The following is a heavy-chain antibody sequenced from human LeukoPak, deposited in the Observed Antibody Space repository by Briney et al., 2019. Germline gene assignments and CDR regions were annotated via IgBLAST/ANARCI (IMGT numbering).Heavy chain of an antibody. J-gene: IGHJ4*02. V-gene: IGHV4-59*01. CDR2: IKYRGTT. CDR1: GGPISNFY. CDR3: ARGPEYDILTGYSPFDN. D-gene: IGHD3-9*01. Sequence: SETLSLTCAVSGGPISNFYWSWIRQPPGKGLEWIGYIKYRGTTNYNPSLKSRVTLSVDTSKNQLSLKLSSATAADTAAYYCARGPEYDILTGYSPFDNWGPGTLVTVSS.